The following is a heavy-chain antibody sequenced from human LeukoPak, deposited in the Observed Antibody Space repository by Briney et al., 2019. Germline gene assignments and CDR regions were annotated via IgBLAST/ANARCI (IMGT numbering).Heavy chain of an antibody. CDR1: GFTFSSYG. J-gene: IGHJ6*03. CDR3: AKDGTYYDFWSGYDYYYMDV. CDR2: ISGNGDST. D-gene: IGHD3-3*01. V-gene: IGHV3-23*01. Sequence: GGSLRLSCAASGFTFSSYGMTWVRQAPGKGLEWVSAISGNGDSTYYADSVRGRFTISRDNSKNTLYLQMNSLRAEDTAVYYCAKDGTYYDFWSGYDYYYMDVWGKGTTVTVSS.